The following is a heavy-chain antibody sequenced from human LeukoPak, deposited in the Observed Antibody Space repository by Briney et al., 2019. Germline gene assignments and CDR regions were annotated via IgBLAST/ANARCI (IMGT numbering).Heavy chain of an antibody. CDR2: IYYSGST. D-gene: IGHD6-13*01. CDR1: GGSISSSSYY. J-gene: IGHJ4*02. CDR3: ARVRQYSSSWYFDY. V-gene: IGHV4-39*07. Sequence: SETLSLTCTVSGGSISSSSYYWGWIRQPPGKGLEWIGSIYYSGSTYYNPSLKSRVTISVDTSKNQFSLKLSSVTAADTAVYYCARVRQYSSSWYFDYWGQGTLVTVSS.